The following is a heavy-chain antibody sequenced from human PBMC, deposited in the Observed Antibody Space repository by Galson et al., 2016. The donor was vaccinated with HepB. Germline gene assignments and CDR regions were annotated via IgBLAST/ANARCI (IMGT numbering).Heavy chain of an antibody. CDR2: LSYNGLNQ. J-gene: IGHJ5*02. Sequence: SLRLSCAASGFVFSNYGMHWVRQAPGKGLEWVAGLSYNGLNQHYPDSLMGRFTVSRDNSESIMYLQMDSLRPDDTAVYYCTKQVAEGGLGDTWGQGTLVTVSS. CDR3: TKQVAEGGLGDT. V-gene: IGHV3-30*18. CDR1: GFVFSNYG. D-gene: IGHD2-15*01.